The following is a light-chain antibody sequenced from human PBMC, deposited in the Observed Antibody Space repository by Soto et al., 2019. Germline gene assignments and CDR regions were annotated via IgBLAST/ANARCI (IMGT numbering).Light chain of an antibody. CDR2: LEGSGSY. CDR1: RGHSSYI. Sequence: QSVLTQSSSASASLGSSVKLTCTLSRGHSSYIIAWHHQQPGKAPRYLMKLEGSGSYNKGSGVPDRFSGSSSGADRYLTISHLQFEDEANYYCETWDSNTRVFGGGTKLTVL. V-gene: IGLV4-60*02. J-gene: IGLJ2*01. CDR3: ETWDSNTRV.